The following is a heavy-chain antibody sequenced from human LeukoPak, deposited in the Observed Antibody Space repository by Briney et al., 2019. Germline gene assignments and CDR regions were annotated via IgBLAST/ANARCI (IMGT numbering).Heavy chain of an antibody. J-gene: IGHJ6*02. CDR1: GGSFSGYY. CDR3: ARGRPIAARPSYGMDV. Sequence: SETLSLTCAVYGGSFSGYYRSWIRQPPGKGLEWIGDINHSGSTNYNPSLKSRLTISVDTSKNQFSLKLSSVTAADTAVYYCARGRPIAARPSYGMDVWGQGTTVTVSS. D-gene: IGHD6-6*01. CDR2: INHSGST. V-gene: IGHV4-34*01.